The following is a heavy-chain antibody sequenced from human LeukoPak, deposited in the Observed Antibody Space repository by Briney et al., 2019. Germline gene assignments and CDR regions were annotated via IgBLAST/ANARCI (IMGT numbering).Heavy chain of an antibody. D-gene: IGHD3-22*01. CDR2: ISYDGSNK. Sequence: GGSLRLSCAASGFTFSSYAMHWVRQAPGKGLEWVAVISYDGSNKYYADSVKGRFTISRDNSKNTLYLQMNSLRAEDTAVYYCAREVHSYYYDSSGYDKYDDYWGQGTLVTVSS. CDR3: AREVHSYYYDSSGYDKYDDY. J-gene: IGHJ4*02. CDR1: GFTFSSYA. V-gene: IGHV3-30-3*01.